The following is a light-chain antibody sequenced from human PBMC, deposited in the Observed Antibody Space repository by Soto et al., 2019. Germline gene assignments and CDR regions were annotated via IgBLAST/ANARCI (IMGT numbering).Light chain of an antibody. CDR3: LQDYNYPLT. CDR1: QGIRND. Sequence: AFQMTQSPSSLSVSVGDRVTITCRASQGIRNDLGWYQQKPGKAPKLLIYAASSLQSGVPSRFSGSGSGTDFTLTISSLQPEDFATYYCLQDYNYPLTFGGGTKVEIK. CDR2: AAS. V-gene: IGKV1-6*01. J-gene: IGKJ4*01.